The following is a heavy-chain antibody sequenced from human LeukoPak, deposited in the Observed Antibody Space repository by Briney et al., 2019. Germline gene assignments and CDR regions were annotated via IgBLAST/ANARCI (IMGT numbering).Heavy chain of an antibody. V-gene: IGHV1-2*02. CDR2: INPNSGGT. D-gene: IGHD4-11*01. CDR1: GYTFTGYY. CDR3: ARVGYSNSRKGWFDP. Sequence: GASVKVSCKASGYTFTGYYMHWVRQAPGQGLEWMGWINPNSGGTNYAQKFQGRVTMTRDTSISTAYMELSRLRSDDTAVYYCARVGYSNSRKGWFDPWGQGTLVTVSS. J-gene: IGHJ5*02.